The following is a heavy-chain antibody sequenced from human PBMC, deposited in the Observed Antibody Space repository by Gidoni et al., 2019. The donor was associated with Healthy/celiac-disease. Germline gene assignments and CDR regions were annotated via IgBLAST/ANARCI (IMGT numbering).Heavy chain of an antibody. D-gene: IGHD2-15*01. J-gene: IGHJ4*02. CDR2: IDWDDDK. V-gene: IGHV2-70*15. CDR1: GFSPSTSGMC. CDR3: ARSPYCSCGSFYFDY. Sequence: QVTLRESGPALLNPTQTLSLTCTFSGFSPSTSGMCVSWIRQPPGKALEWLARIDWDDDKYYSTSLKTRLTSSKDTSKNQVVLTMTNMDPVDTATYYCARSPYCSCGSFYFDYWGQGTLVTVSS.